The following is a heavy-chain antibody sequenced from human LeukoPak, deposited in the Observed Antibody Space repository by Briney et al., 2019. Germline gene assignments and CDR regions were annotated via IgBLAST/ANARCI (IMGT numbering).Heavy chain of an antibody. J-gene: IGHJ4*02. V-gene: IGHV1-18*01. D-gene: IGHD4-17*01. CDR1: GYTLTELS. CDR3: ARDLANYGDYDRDY. Sequence: ASVKVSCKVSGYTLTELSMHWVRQAPGQGLEWMGWISAYNGNTNYAQKLQGRVTMTTDTSTSTAYMELRSLRSDDTAVYYCARDLANYGDYDRDYWGQGTLVTVSS. CDR2: ISAYNGNT.